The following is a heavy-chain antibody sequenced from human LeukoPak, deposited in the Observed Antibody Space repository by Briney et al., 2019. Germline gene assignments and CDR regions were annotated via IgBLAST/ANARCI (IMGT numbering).Heavy chain of an antibody. CDR1: GYSFTSYW. Sequence: GEALRISCRGSGYSFTSYWISWVRQMPGQGLEWMGRIDSSVSYTIYSPSFQGHVTFSGHKSISTAYLQWSSPEASDTAMHYCSRQGMGITMNHYYCHGTDVGSQGTTATV. D-gene: IGHD3-22*01. V-gene: IGHV5-10-1*01. CDR2: IDSSVSYT. J-gene: IGHJ6*02. CDR3: SRQGMGITMNHYYCHGTDV.